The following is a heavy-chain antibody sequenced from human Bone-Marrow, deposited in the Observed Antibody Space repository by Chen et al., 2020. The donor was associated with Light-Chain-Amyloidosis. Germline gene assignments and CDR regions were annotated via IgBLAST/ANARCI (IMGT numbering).Heavy chain of an antibody. CDR1: GYTFPNYW. CDR3: ARRRDGYNFDY. J-gene: IGHJ4*02. D-gene: IGHD5-12*01. Sequence: EVQLEQSGPEVKKPGESLKISCKGSGYTFPNYWIGWVRQMPGKGLEWMGVIYPDDVDARYSPSFEGQVTISADKSITPAYLQWRSLKASDTAMYYCARRRDGYNFDYWGQGTLVTVSS. V-gene: IGHV5-51*01. CDR2: IYPDDVDA.